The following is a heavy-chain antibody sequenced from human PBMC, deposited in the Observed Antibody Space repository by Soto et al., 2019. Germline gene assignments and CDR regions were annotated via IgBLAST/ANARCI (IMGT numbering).Heavy chain of an antibody. CDR2: ISPYNDNT. D-gene: IGHD1-26*01. V-gene: IGHV1-18*01. CDR3: ARGMWELPIDY. Sequence: QVQLVQSGVEVKKPGASVKVSCKASDYTFTSYGINWVRQAPGQGLEWMGWISPYNDNTQYAQRFQGRVTLTTDTSTNTAYMELRSLRSDDTAVYYCARGMWELPIDYWGQGTLVTVSS. CDR1: DYTFTSYG. J-gene: IGHJ4*02.